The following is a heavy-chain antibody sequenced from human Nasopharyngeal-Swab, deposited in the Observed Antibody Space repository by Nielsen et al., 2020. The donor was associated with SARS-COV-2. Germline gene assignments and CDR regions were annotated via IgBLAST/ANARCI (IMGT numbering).Heavy chain of an antibody. Sequence: GGSLRLSCAASGFTFSDYYMSWIRQAPGKGLEWVSYISSSGSTIYYADSVKGRFTISRDNAKNSLYLQMNSLRAEDTAVYYCARVNGQLALAVRYFDLWGRGTLVTVSS. CDR3: ARVNGQLALAVRYFDL. CDR2: ISSSGSTI. D-gene: IGHD6-6*01. CDR1: GFTFSDYY. J-gene: IGHJ2*01. V-gene: IGHV3-11*01.